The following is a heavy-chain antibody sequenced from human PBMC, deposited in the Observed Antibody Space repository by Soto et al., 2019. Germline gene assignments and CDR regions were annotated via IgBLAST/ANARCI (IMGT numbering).Heavy chain of an antibody. Sequence: ASVKVSCKASGYPFTSYSMHLVRQAPGQRLEWMGWINAGNGNTKYSQKFQGRVTITRDTSASTAYMELSSLRSEDTAVYYCARDALYSSSSLLEYWGQGTLVTVSS. J-gene: IGHJ4*02. V-gene: IGHV1-3*01. CDR2: INAGNGNT. D-gene: IGHD6-6*01. CDR1: GYPFTSYS. CDR3: ARDALYSSSSLLEY.